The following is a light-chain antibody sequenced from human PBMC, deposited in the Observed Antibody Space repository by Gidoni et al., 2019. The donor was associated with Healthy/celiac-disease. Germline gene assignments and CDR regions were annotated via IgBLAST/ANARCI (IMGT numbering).Light chain of an antibody. V-gene: IGKV2-30*01. CDR3: MQGTHWPLWT. CDR2: KVS. CDR1: QSLVYSDGNTY. J-gene: IGKJ1*01. Sequence: DVVMTKSPLSLPVTLGQPASISCRSSQSLVYSDGNTYLNWFQQRPGQSPRRLIYKVSIRDSGVPDRFSGSGSCTDFTLKISRVDAEDVGVYYCMQGTHWPLWTFGQGTKVEIK.